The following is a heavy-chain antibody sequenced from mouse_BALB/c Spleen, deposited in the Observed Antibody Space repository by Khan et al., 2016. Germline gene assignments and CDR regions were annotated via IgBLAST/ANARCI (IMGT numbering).Heavy chain of an antibody. D-gene: IGHD2-4*01. CDR1: AFSLTGFS. Sequence: QMQLEESGPGLVAPSQSLSITCTVSAFSLTGFSVNWVRQPPGKGLEWLGMIWGDGSTDYNSALKSRLSFNKDDSKSQVFLKMNSLQTDDTARYFCASYYDYDGGFAYWGQGTLVTVSA. J-gene: IGHJ3*01. CDR3: ASYYDYDGGFAY. CDR2: IWGDGST. V-gene: IGHV2-6-7*01.